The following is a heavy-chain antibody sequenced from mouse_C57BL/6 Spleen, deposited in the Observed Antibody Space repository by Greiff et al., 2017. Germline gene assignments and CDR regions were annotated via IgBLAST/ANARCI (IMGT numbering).Heavy chain of an antibody. CDR1: GYAFSSYW. CDR3: ARSGDYSNFGGPWFAY. J-gene: IGHJ3*01. Sequence: QVQLQQSGAELVKPGASVKISCKASGYAFSSYWMNWVKQRPGKGLEWIGQIYPGDGDTNYNGKFKGKATLTADKSSSTAYMQLSSLTSEDSAVYFCARSGDYSNFGGPWFAYWGQGTLVTVSA. CDR2: IYPGDGDT. D-gene: IGHD2-5*01. V-gene: IGHV1-80*01.